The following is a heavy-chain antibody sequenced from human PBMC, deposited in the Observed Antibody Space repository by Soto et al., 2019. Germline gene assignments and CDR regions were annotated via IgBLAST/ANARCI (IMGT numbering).Heavy chain of an antibody. CDR2: IRGSAGNT. J-gene: IGHJ5*02. CDR3: AKPLWFGESVFDP. Sequence: EVQLSPSGGGLVQPGGSLRLSCAASGFTFSDYGMSWVRQAPGKGLEWVSTIRGSAGNTYYVDSVKGRFTISRDDSTNTVYLQMNSLRAEDTAVYYCAKPLWFGESVFDPWGQGTLVIVSS. CDR1: GFTFSDYG. V-gene: IGHV3-23*01. D-gene: IGHD3-10*01.